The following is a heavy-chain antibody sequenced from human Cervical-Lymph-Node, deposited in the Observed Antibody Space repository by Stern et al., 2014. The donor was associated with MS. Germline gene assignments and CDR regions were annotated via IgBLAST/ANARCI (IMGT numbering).Heavy chain of an antibody. J-gene: IGHJ6*02. Sequence: QLVESGPGLVKPSGTLSLTCTISGGSMKSRSYYWVWIRQPPGKGLEWIGSVYYDGSTYYNPSLTSRVTISEDTSKTQFSLQLSSATAADTAVYYCARSQDIVVVSAATVEGYYYFGMDVWGQGTTVTVSS. CDR2: VYYDGST. V-gene: IGHV4-39*01. CDR1: GGSMKSRSYY. CDR3: ARSQDIVVVSAATVEGYYYFGMDV. D-gene: IGHD2-2*01.